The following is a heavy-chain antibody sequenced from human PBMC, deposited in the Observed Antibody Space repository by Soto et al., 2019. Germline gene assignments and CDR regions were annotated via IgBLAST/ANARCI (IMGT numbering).Heavy chain of an antibody. CDR3: ARDFWSGYESNYYYYMDV. CDR2: MNPNSGNT. J-gene: IGHJ6*03. Sequence: GASVKVSCKASGYTFTSYDIYWVRQATGQGLEWMGWMNPNSGNTAYAQKFQGRVTMTRNTSISTAYMELSSRRSDDTAVYYCARDFWSGYESNYYYYMDVWGKGTTVTVSS. D-gene: IGHD3-3*01. CDR1: GYTFTSYD. V-gene: IGHV1-8*01.